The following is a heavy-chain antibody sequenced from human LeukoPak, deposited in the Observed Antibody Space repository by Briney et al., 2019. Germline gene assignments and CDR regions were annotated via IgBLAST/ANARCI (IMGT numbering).Heavy chain of an antibody. CDR3: ARDPYSSTWSYGMDI. CDR1: GFTLSNYW. D-gene: IGHD6-13*01. Sequence: PGGSLRLSCTASGFTLSNYWMSWVRQTPEKGLEWVANIKQDESEKVYVDSVKGRFTISGDNAKSSLYLQMSGLRADDTAVYYCARDPYSSTWSYGMDIWGQGTTVTVSS. J-gene: IGHJ6*02. CDR2: IKQDESEK. V-gene: IGHV3-7*05.